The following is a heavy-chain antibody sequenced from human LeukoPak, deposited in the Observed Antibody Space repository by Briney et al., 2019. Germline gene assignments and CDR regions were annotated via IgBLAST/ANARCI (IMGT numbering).Heavy chain of an antibody. D-gene: IGHD6-19*01. J-gene: IGHJ4*02. V-gene: IGHV1-2*02. CDR1: GYTFTGYY. Sequence: ASVKVSCKASGYTFTGYYMHWVRQAPGQGLEWMGWINPNSDGTNYAQKFQGRVTMTRDTSISTAYMELSRLRSDDTAVYYCATRGAVAGSVRGWFDYWGQGTLVTVSS. CDR3: ATRGAVAGSVRGWFDY. CDR2: INPNSDGT.